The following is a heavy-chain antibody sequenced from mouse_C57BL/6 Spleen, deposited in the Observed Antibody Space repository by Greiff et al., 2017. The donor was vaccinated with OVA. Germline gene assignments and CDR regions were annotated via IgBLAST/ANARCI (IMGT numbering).Heavy chain of an antibody. CDR2: ISDGGSYT. CDR3: ARDWDYYYGSSGEVDV. J-gene: IGHJ1*03. CDR1: GFTFSSYA. Sequence: EVMLVESGGGLVKPGGSLKLSCAASGFTFSSYAMSWVRQTPEKRLEWVATISDGGSYTYYPDNVKGRFTISRDNAKNNLYLQMSHLKSEDTAMYYCARDWDYYYGSSGEVDVWGTGTTVTVSS. V-gene: IGHV5-4*01. D-gene: IGHD1-1*01.